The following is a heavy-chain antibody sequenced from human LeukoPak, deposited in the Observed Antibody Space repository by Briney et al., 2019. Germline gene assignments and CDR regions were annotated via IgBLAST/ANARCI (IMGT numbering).Heavy chain of an antibody. CDR2: IYYSGST. Sequence: SETLSLTCTVSDGSISSSGYCWGWIRQPPGKGLEWIGSIYYSGSTYYNPSLKSRVTISVDMSKNQFSLKLTSVTAADTAVYYCARRGYGDQPFDYWGQETLVTVSS. J-gene: IGHJ4*02. D-gene: IGHD4-17*01. CDR1: DGSISSSGYC. CDR3: ARRGYGDQPFDY. V-gene: IGHV4-39*01.